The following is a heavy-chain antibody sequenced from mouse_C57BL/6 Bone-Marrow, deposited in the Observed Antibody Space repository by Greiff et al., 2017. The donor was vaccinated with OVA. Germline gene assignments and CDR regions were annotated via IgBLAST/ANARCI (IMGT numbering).Heavy chain of an antibody. Sequence: QVQLQQPGAELVKPGASVKMSCKASGHTFTSYWITWVKQRPGQGLEWIGDIYPGSGSTTYNEKFKSKATLTVDTSSSTAYMQRSSLTSEDSAVYYCARVTTVVAPYYFDYWGQGTTLTGSS. CDR1: GHTFTSYW. V-gene: IGHV1-55*01. J-gene: IGHJ2*01. CDR2: IYPGSGST. CDR3: ARVTTVVAPYYFDY. D-gene: IGHD1-1*01.